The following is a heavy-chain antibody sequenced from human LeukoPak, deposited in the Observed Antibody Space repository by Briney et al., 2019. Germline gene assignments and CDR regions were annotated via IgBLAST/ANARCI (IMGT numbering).Heavy chain of an antibody. D-gene: IGHD3-3*01. CDR2: IYFSGST. CDR1: GGSINDYY. Sequence: SEALSLTCSVSGGSINDYYWSWIRQPPGKGLEWIGYIYFSGSTNFNPSLKSRLSMSVTTSKRQFSLKLRSVTAADTAVYYCARDRAGGLRFVEWLSAFDYWGQGTLVTVSS. CDR3: ARDRAGGLRFVEWLSAFDY. J-gene: IGHJ4*02. V-gene: IGHV4-59*12.